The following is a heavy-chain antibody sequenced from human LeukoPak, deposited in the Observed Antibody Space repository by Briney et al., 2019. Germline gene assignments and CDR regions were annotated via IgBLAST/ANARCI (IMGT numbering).Heavy chain of an antibody. CDR3: ARLDTYYYDSSGYYFDY. V-gene: IGHV1-46*01. D-gene: IGHD3-22*01. CDR2: INPSEGST. J-gene: IGHJ4*02. Sequence: ASVKVSCKASGYTFTSYYMHWVRQAPGQGLEWMGIINPSEGSTNYAQKFQGRVTMTMDTSTSTVYMELSSLRSEDTAVYYCARLDTYYYDSSGYYFDYWGQGTLVTVSS. CDR1: GYTFTSYY.